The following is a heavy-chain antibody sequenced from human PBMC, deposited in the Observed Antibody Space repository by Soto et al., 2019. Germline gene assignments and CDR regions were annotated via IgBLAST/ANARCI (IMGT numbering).Heavy chain of an antibody. CDR1: GFTFSSYS. CDR3: ARDLGYSIAAGPSYFDY. Sequence: GGSLRLSCAASGFTFSSYSMNWVRQAPGKGLEWVSSISSSRSYIYYADSVKGRFTISRDNAKNSLYLQMNSLRAEDTAVSYCARDLGYSIAAGPSYFDYWGQGTLVTVSS. V-gene: IGHV3-21*01. D-gene: IGHD6-6*01. J-gene: IGHJ4*02. CDR2: ISSSRSYI.